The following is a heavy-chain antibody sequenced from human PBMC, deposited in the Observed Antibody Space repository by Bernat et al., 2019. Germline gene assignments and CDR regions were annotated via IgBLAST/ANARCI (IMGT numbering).Heavy chain of an antibody. CDR2: IYYSGST. D-gene: IGHD6-13*01. Sequence: QMQLQESGPGLVKPSQTLSLTCTVSGGSISSGGYYWSWIRQHPGKGLEWIGYIYYSGSTYYNPSLKSRVTISVDTSKNQFSLKLSSVTAADTAVYYCARVFRIAAAGLIDYWGQGTLVTVSS. CDR3: ARVFRIAAAGLIDY. CDR1: GGSISSGGYY. V-gene: IGHV4-31*03. J-gene: IGHJ4*02.